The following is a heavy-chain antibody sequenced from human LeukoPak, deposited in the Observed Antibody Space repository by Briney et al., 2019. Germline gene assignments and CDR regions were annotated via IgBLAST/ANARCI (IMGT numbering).Heavy chain of an antibody. V-gene: IGHV3-23*01. Sequence: QTGGSLRLSCAASGFTFSSYAMSWVRQAPGRGLEWVSPISGSGGSTYYADSVKGRFTISRDNSKNTLYLQMNSLRAEDTAVYYCAKDSLTVVTPSDDYWGQGTLVTVSS. CDR2: ISGSGGST. D-gene: IGHD4-23*01. CDR1: GFTFSSYA. J-gene: IGHJ4*02. CDR3: AKDSLTVVTPSDDY.